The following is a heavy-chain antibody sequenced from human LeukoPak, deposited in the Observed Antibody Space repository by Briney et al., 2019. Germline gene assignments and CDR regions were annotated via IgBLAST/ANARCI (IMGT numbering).Heavy chain of an antibody. D-gene: IGHD3-10*02. CDR2: VAYSGDS. J-gene: IGHJ5*02. CDR3: ARVVRGAVTFNRFDP. Sequence: SETLSLTCTVSGDSINDYYWSWLRQTPGEGLEWIGFVAYSGDSNYNPSLESRVTISIDTSKNQFFLKLNSVTAAGTAIYYCARVVRGAVTFNRFDPWGQGTLVTVST. V-gene: IGHV4-59*01. CDR1: GDSINDYY.